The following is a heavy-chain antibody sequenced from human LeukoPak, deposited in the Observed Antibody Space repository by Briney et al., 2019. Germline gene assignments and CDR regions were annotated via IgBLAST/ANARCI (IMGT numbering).Heavy chain of an antibody. CDR3: ARDLGRDISCYDY. D-gene: IGHD2-15*01. V-gene: IGHV3-21*01. J-gene: IGHJ4*02. Sequence: PGGSLRLSCAASGFTFSSYSMNWVRQAPGKGLGWVSSISSSGRYIYYADSLRGRFTISRDNAKNSLYLQMNSLRAEDTAVYYCARDLGRDISCYDYWGQGTLVTVSS. CDR2: ISSSGRYI. CDR1: GFTFSSYS.